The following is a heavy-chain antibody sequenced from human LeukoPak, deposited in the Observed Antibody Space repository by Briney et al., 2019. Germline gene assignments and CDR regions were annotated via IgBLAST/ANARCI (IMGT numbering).Heavy chain of an antibody. CDR3: AKESLVVIESYFDN. Sequence: PGGSLRLSCLVSGFSFSDYAMSWVRRAPGKGLEWVSAFTGSGQTKCYTDSVKGRFTMSRDNSKNTLYLQMNSLRDEDTAEYFCAKESLVVIESYFDNWGQGTLVLVSS. D-gene: IGHD3-22*01. J-gene: IGHJ4*02. CDR1: GFSFSDYA. V-gene: IGHV3-23*01. CDR2: FTGSGQTK.